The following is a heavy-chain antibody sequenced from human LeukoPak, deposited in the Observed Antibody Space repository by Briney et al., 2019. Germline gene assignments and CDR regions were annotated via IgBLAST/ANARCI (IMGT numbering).Heavy chain of an antibody. CDR3: ARGGYSSSLQH. CDR1: GYTFTNYF. V-gene: IGHV1-46*01. CDR2: INPSGGGT. J-gene: IGHJ1*01. D-gene: IGHD6-13*01. Sequence: GASVKVSCTASGYTFTNYFMHWVRQAPGQGLEWMGVINPSGGGTTYAQRFQGRVTMTRNTSISTAYMELSSLRSEDTAVYYCARGGYSSSLQHWGQGTLVTVSS.